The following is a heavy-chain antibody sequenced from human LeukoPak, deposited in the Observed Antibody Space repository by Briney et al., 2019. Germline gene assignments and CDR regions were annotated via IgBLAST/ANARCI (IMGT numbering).Heavy chain of an antibody. CDR3: ALFKVLDGDYHY. V-gene: IGHV1-69*05. CDR1: GGTFSSYA. D-gene: IGHD4-17*01. CDR2: IIPIFGTA. J-gene: IGHJ4*02. Sequence: SVKVSCKASGGTFSSYAISWVRQDPGQGLEWMGRIIPIFGTANYAQKFQGRVTITTDESTSTAYMELSSLRSEDTAVYYCALFKVLDGDYHYWGQGTLVTVSS.